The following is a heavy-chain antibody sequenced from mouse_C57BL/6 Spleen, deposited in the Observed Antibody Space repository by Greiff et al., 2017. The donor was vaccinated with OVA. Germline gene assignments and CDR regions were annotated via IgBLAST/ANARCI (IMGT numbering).Heavy chain of an antibody. CDR1: GFTFSSYA. J-gene: IGHJ3*01. CDR2: ISDGGSYT. V-gene: IGHV5-4*01. Sequence: EVQLVQSGAGLVKPGASLKLSCAASGFTFSSYAMSWVRQTPEQRLEWVATISDGGSYTYYPDNVKGRCTISRDNAKNNLYLQMSHLKSEDTAMYYCAREGRYYSWFAYWGQGTLVTVSA. D-gene: IGHD1-1*01. CDR3: AREGRYYSWFAY.